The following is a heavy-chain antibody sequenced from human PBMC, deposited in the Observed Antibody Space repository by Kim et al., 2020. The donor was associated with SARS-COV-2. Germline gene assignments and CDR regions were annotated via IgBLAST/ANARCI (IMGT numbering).Heavy chain of an antibody. J-gene: IGHJ6*02. V-gene: IGHV3-11*01. Sequence: GGSLRLSCAASGFTFSDYYMSWIRQAPGKGLEWVSYISSSGSTIYYADSVKGRFTISRDNAKNSLYLQMNSLRAEDTAVYYCASTPESRRGYYYYGMDVWGQGTTVTVSS. CDR1: GFTFSDYY. CDR2: ISSSGSTI. CDR3: ASTPESRRGYYYYGMDV. D-gene: IGHD3-10*01.